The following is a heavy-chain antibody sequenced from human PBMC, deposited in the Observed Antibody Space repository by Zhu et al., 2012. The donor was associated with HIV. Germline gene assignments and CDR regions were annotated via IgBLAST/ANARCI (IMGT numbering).Heavy chain of an antibody. J-gene: IGHJ5*02. Sequence: QVQLQESGPGLVKPSETLSLTCSVSNYSISSGYYWGWIRQPPGKGLEWIGSIYSSGSAYYNPSLRSRVTISIDTSKNQFSLKLTSVTAADTAVYYCARDSEFAYCSGDCYSVWFDPWGPGTLVTVSS. D-gene: IGHD2-21*02. CDR1: NYSISSGYY. CDR3: ARDSEFAYCSGDCYSVWFDP. V-gene: IGHV4-38-2*02. CDR2: IYSSGSA.